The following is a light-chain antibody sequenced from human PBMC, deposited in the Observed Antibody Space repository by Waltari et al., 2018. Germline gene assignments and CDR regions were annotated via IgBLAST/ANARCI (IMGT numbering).Light chain of an antibody. Sequence: DIQMPQSPSYLSASLGDRVTIPCRASQGFSDYLNWYQQKPGNAPRLLIYTASSLQSGVPSTFSGSGSGTEFTLTISSLQIEDFATYYCQQSYTTPYTFGQGTKLEIK. V-gene: IGKV1-39*01. J-gene: IGKJ2*01. CDR3: QQSYTTPYT. CDR2: TAS. CDR1: QGFSDY.